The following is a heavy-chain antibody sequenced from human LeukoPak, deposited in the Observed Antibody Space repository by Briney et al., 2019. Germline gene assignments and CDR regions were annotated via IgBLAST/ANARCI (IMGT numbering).Heavy chain of an antibody. J-gene: IGHJ3*01. Sequence: GGSLRLSCQFSGFTFSSYAMIWVRQAPGEGLEWISGISNDGVRTFYADAVKGRFTISRDNSKNTLHLQMNSLRVEDTAIYYCAKQKLAVIVSQGFDVWGQGTMVTVSS. CDR1: GFTFSSYA. D-gene: IGHD2-15*01. V-gene: IGHV3-23*01. CDR2: ISNDGVRT. CDR3: AKQKLAVIVSQGFDV.